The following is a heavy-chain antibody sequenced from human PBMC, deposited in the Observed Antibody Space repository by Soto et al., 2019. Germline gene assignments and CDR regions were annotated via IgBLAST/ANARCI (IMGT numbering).Heavy chain of an antibody. CDR1: GYTFTSYD. V-gene: IGHV1-8*01. J-gene: IGHJ4*02. D-gene: IGHD3-22*01. CDR2: MNPNSGNT. CDR3: ARTGHSGSYDF. Sequence: ASVKVSCKASGYTFTSYDINWVRQATGQGLEWMGWMNPNSGNTGYAQKFQGRVTITRDTSASTVYLGLSSLSSEDTASYYCARTGHSGSYDFWGQGTLVTVAS.